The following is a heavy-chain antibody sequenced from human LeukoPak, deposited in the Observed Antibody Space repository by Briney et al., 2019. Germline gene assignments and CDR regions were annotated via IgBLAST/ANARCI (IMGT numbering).Heavy chain of an antibody. CDR1: GDSVSRNSAT. Sequence: SQTLSLTCAISGDSVSRNSATWNWIRQSPSRGLEWLGRTYYRSKWYSDYSVSVKSRITINPDTSKNQFSLQLNSVTPEDTAVYYCVRASAPNISRLDYWGQGTQVTVSS. CDR2: TYYRSKWYS. J-gene: IGHJ4*02. D-gene: IGHD6-13*01. CDR3: VRASAPNISRLDY. V-gene: IGHV6-1*01.